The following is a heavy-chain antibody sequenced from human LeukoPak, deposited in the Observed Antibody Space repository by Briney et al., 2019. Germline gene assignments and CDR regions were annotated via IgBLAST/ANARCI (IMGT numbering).Heavy chain of an antibody. CDR2: ISGSGGST. Sequence: GGSLRLSCAASGFTFSSYAMSWDRQAPGKGLEWVSPISGSGGSTYYADSVKGRFTISRDNAKNSLYLQMNSLRAEDTAVYYCARAGYYYDSSGYFDYWGQGTLVTVSS. J-gene: IGHJ4*02. D-gene: IGHD3-22*01. CDR3: ARAGYYYDSSGYFDY. V-gene: IGHV3-23*01. CDR1: GFTFSSYA.